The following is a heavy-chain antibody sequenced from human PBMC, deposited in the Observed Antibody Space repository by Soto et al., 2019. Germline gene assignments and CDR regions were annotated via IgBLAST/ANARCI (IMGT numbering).Heavy chain of an antibody. CDR3: TRVRGGSTSWSTPVFDY. V-gene: IGHV3-33*01. CDR1: GFTFSSYG. J-gene: IGHJ4*02. Sequence: QVQLVESGGGVVQPGRSLRLSCAASGFTFSSYGMHWVRQAPGKGLEWVAVIWYDGSNKYYADSVKGRFTISRDNSKNTQYLQMNSLRAKATAVYYWTRVRGGSTSWSTPVFDYWGQGPLVTLSS. D-gene: IGHD6-13*01. CDR2: IWYDGSNK.